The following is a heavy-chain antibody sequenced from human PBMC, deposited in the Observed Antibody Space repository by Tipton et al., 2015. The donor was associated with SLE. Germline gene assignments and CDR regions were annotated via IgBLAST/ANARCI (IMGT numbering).Heavy chain of an antibody. J-gene: IGHJ3*02. CDR1: VGTFSDHF. Sequence: TLSLTCAVSVGTFSDHFWSWIRQPPGKGLEWIGRGFAGGLTDYNPSLKSRVTMSLDTSKNQFSLKLNSVTAADTAVYYCVRELDTFEIWGPGAVVTVSS. CDR2: GFAGGLT. V-gene: IGHV4-4*07. CDR3: VRELDTFEI.